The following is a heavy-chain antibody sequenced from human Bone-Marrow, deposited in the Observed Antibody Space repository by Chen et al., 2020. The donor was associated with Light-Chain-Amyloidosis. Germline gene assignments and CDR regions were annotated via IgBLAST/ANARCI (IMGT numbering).Heavy chain of an antibody. J-gene: IGHJ6*02. D-gene: IGHD3-10*01. CDR3: AKDSEIRGLIYAMNV. CDR2: INPDTGGT. CDR1: GYTFTDFY. Sequence: QVQMVQSGAEVKEPGASIKVSCKTSGYTFTDFYIHWVRQAPGQGLECMAWINPDTGGTRYAQKFQGWITVTRETSTRTVYMELSRLRSGDTAVYYCAKDSEIRGLIYAMNVWGQGTTVNVSS. V-gene: IGHV1-2*04.